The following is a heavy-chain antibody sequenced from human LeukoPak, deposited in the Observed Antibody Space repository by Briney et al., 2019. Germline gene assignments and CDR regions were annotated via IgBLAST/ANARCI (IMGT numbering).Heavy chain of an antibody. CDR1: GFTFSDYW. CDR2: IKQHGSEK. Sequence: GGSLRLSCAVYGFTFSDYWMSWVRQAPGKGLEWVANIKQHGSEKYYVDSVKGRFTISRDNAKNSLFLQMNSLRVEDTAVYYCARGSTFFDYWGQGTLVTVSS. J-gene: IGHJ4*02. V-gene: IGHV3-7*01. D-gene: IGHD5/OR15-5a*01. CDR3: ARGSTFFDY.